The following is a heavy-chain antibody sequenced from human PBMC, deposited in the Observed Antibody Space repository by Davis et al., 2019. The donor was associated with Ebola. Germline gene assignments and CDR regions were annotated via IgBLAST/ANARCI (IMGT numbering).Heavy chain of an antibody. CDR2: IYPGDSDT. D-gene: IGHD5-18*01. V-gene: IGHV5-51*01. Sequence: GESLKISCKGSGYSFTSYWIGWVRQMPGKGLEWMGIIYPGDSDTRYSPSFQGQVTISVDKSISTAYLQWSSLKASDTAMYYCARRSERGYSYGPDFDYWGQGTLVTVFS. J-gene: IGHJ4*02. CDR1: GYSFTSYW. CDR3: ARRSERGYSYGPDFDY.